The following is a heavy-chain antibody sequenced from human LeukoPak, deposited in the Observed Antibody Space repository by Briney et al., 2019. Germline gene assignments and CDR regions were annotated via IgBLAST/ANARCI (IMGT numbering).Heavy chain of an antibody. V-gene: IGHV3-23*01. CDR1: GFTFSSYA. CDR2: ISGSGGST. Sequence: GGSLRLSCAASGFTFSSYAMSWVRQAPGKGLEWVSAISGSGGSTYYADSVKGRSTISRDNSKNTLYLQMNSLRAEDTAVYYCARARSSWYDPDAFDIWGQGTMVTVSS. D-gene: IGHD6-13*01. J-gene: IGHJ3*02. CDR3: ARARSSWYDPDAFDI.